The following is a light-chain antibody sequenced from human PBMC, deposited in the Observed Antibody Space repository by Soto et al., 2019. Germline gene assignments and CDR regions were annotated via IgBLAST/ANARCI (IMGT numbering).Light chain of an antibody. Sequence: QSVLTQPPSASGTPGQRVTISCAGSSFNIGSNNVHWFQQVPGTDPQLLTYRDNQRPSGVPDRFSGSKSGASASLAITGLRSDDEADYYCAAWDASLGGWVFGGGTKLTVL. CDR3: AAWDASLGGWV. V-gene: IGLV1-47*01. J-gene: IGLJ3*02. CDR2: RDN. CDR1: SFNIGSNN.